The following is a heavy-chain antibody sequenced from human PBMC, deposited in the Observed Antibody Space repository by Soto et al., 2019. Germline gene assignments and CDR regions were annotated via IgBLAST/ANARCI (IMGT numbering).Heavy chain of an antibody. V-gene: IGHV3-23*01. CDR2: ISGSGDTI. CDR1: GFTFSTYN. CDR3: AKRFAYGSGPFEC. J-gene: IGHJ4*02. D-gene: IGHD2-21*01. Sequence: EVQLLESGGGLVQPGGSLRLSCAASGFTFSTYNMIWVRQAPGKGLEWVSLISGSGDTIYYAYSVQGRFAISRDNSKNTRDLQMTSLRAADTAVYYCAKRFAYGSGPFECWGRGTLVTVSS.